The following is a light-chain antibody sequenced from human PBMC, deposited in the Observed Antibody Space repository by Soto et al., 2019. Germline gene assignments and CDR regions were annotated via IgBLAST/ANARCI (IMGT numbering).Light chain of an antibody. V-gene: IGKV1-33*01. J-gene: IGKJ5*01. CDR2: DAS. Sequence: DIHMTQSPSSLSASVGYMFTITCQASQDISKYLNWYQKKQGKAPKLLIYDASNLETGVPSRFSGSGYGTDFTFTISSMQTEDIETYYCQQYDNLTITFGHGTRLEI. CDR3: QQYDNLTIT. CDR1: QDISKY.